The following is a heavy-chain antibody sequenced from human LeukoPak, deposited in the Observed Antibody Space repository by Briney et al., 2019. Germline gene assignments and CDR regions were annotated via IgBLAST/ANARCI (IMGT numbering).Heavy chain of an antibody. D-gene: IGHD3-16*02. Sequence: GGSLRLSCAASGFTVSSNYMSWVRQAPGKGLEWVSVIHSGGSTYYADSVKGRFTISRDNSKNTLYLQMNSLRAEDTAVYYCARTKYDYVWGSYRSPFSYFDYWGQGTLVTVSS. CDR3: ARTKYDYVWGSYRSPFSYFDY. CDR2: IHSGGST. J-gene: IGHJ4*02. CDR1: GFTVSSNY. V-gene: IGHV3-53*01.